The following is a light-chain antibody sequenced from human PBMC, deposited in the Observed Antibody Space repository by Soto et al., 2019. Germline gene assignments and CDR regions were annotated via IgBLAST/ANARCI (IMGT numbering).Light chain of an antibody. CDR1: SSDVGGYNY. J-gene: IGLJ1*01. Sequence: QSVLTQPPSASGSPGRSVTMSCTGTSSDVGGYNYVSWYQQHPGKAPKLMIYEVSKRPSGVPDRFSGSKSGNTASLTVSGLQAEDEAEYYCSSYAGSNNNVFGTGTKLTVL. CDR2: EVS. V-gene: IGLV2-8*01. CDR3: SSYAGSNNNV.